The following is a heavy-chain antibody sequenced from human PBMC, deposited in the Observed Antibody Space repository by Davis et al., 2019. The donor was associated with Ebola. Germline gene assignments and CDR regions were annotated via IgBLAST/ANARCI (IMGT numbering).Heavy chain of an antibody. D-gene: IGHD3-22*01. CDR2: IYYSESS. CDR1: GGSISSSY. V-gene: IGHV4-59*08. J-gene: IGHJ5*01. CDR3: ASHAYYDDSSGYYSGFDS. Sequence: SETLSLTCTVSGGSISSSYWSWIRQPPGKGLEWIGYIYYSESSNYNPSLKSRVTISVDTSKNQFSLRLSSVTAADTAVYYCASHAYYDDSSGYYSGFDSWGQGTLVTVSS.